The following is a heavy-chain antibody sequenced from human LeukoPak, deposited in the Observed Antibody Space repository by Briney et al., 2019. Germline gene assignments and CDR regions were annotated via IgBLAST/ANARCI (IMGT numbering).Heavy chain of an antibody. Sequence: PSETLSLTCTVSGGSISSGYYWGWIRQPPGKGLEWIGSIYHSGSTCYNPSLKSRVTISVDTSKNQFSLKLSSVTAADTAVYYCARLSRNAGFDYWGQGTLVTVSS. CDR1: GGSISSGYY. CDR2: IYHSGST. J-gene: IGHJ4*02. D-gene: IGHD1-14*01. CDR3: ARLSRNAGFDY. V-gene: IGHV4-38-2*02.